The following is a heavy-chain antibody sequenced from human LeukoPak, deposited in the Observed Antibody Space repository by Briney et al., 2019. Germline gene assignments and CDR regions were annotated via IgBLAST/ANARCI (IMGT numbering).Heavy chain of an antibody. CDR1: GGPIYSYY. V-gene: IGHV4-4*07. CDR2: LYPGVST. D-gene: IGHD3-22*01. Sequence: PSETLSLTCTVSGGPIYSYYWSWVRQTAGKGLEWIGRLYPGVSTDYNPSLKSRVTISVDTSKKQFALKLSAVTAADTAVYYCARMNFYDSTGYSPGHYMDVWGKGTTVTDSS. J-gene: IGHJ6*03. CDR3: ARMNFYDSTGYSPGHYMDV.